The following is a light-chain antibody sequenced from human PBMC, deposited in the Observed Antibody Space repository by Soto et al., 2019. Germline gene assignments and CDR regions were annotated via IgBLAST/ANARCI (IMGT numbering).Light chain of an antibody. J-gene: IGKJ1*01. Sequence: EIVLTQSPGTLSLSPGERATLSCRASQSGSSSYLAWYQQKPGQAPRLRIYGASSRATGIPYRFSGSGSGTDFTLTISRLEPEDFAVYYCQQYGSSPWTFGQGTQVEIK. CDR3: QQYGSSPWT. CDR1: QSGSSSY. CDR2: GAS. V-gene: IGKV3-20*01.